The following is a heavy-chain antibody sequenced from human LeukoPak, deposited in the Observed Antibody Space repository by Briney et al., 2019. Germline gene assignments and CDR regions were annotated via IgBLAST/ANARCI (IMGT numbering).Heavy chain of an antibody. V-gene: IGHV3-33*01. D-gene: IGHD5-18*01. J-gene: IGHJ4*02. CDR1: GFTFGSYG. CDR2: IWYDGSNK. CDR3: ARGTGYSYATPDY. Sequence: GRSLRLSCAASGFTFGSYGMHWVRQAPGKGLEWVAVIWYDGSNKYYADSVKGRFTISRDNSKNTLYLQMNSLRAEDTAVYYCARGTGYSYATPDYWGQGTLVTVSS.